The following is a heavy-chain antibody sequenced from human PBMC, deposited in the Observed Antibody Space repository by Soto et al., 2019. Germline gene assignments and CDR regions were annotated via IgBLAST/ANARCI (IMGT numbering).Heavy chain of an antibody. D-gene: IGHD3-22*01. CDR2: IYHSGST. V-gene: IGHV4-30-2*01. J-gene: IGHJ4*02. CDR3: ARGYYDSSGYTPSAIDY. Sequence: SETLSLTCAVSGGSISSGGYSWSWIRQPPGKGLEWIGYIYHSGSTYYNPSLKSRVTISVDRSKNQFSLKLSSVTAADTAVYYCARGYYDSSGYTPSAIDYWGQGTLVTVLL. CDR1: GGSISSGGYS.